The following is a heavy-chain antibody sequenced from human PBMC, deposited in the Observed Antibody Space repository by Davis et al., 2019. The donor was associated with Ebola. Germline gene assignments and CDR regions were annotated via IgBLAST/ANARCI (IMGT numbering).Heavy chain of an antibody. CDR1: GFTFSSYS. Sequence: GESLKISCAASGFTFSSYSMNWVRQAPGKGLEWVSSISSSSSYIYYADSVKGRFTISRDNAKNSLYLQMNGLRAEDTAVYYCARVLDSYYYGSGNYFDYWGQGTLVTVSS. D-gene: IGHD3-10*01. V-gene: IGHV3-21*01. CDR2: ISSSSSYI. CDR3: ARVLDSYYYGSGNYFDY. J-gene: IGHJ4*02.